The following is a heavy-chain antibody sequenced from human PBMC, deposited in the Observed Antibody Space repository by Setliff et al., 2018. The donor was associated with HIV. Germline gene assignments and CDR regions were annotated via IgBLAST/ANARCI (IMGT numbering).Heavy chain of an antibody. D-gene: IGHD2-15*01. Sequence: SETLSLTCAVYGGSFSGYYWSWIRQPPGKGLEWIGEINHSGSTNYNPSLKSRVTISVDTSKNQFSLNLSSVTAADTAVYYCARFPLLHKNAFDIWGQGTMVNVSS. CDR1: GGSFSGYY. CDR2: INHSGST. CDR3: ARFPLLHKNAFDI. J-gene: IGHJ3*02. V-gene: IGHV4-34*01.